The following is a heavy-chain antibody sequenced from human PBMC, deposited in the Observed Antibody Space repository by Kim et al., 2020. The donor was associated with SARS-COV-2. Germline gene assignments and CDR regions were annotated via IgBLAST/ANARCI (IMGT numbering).Heavy chain of an antibody. CDR3: ARDIWQVDYYYGMDV. Sequence: DSVKGRFTISRDNAKNSLYLQMNSLRAEDTAVYYCARDIWQVDYYYGMDVWGQGTTVTVSS. J-gene: IGHJ6*02. D-gene: IGHD5-12*01. V-gene: IGHV3-21*01.